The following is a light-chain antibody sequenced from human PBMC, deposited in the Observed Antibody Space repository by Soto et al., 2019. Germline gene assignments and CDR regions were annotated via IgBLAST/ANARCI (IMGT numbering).Light chain of an antibody. Sequence: EIVMTQSPATLSVSPGERATLSCRASQSVSSNLAWYQQKAGQAPRLLMYGASTRATGIPARFSGSGSGTEFTLTISSLQSEDFAVYYCQQYNNWPLTFGGGTKAEIK. V-gene: IGKV3-15*01. J-gene: IGKJ4*01. CDR2: GAS. CDR1: QSVSSN. CDR3: QQYNNWPLT.